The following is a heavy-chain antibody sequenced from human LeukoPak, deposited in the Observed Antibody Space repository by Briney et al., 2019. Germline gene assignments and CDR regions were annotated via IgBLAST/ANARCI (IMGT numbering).Heavy chain of an antibody. D-gene: IGHD2-2*01. Sequence: GGSLRLSCAASGFTFSCYAMSWVRQAPGKGLEWVSAISGSGGSTYYADSVKGRFTISRDNSKNTLYLQMNSLRAEDTAVYYCAKGRSIVPAASGPDYWGQGTLVTVSS. CDR2: ISGSGGST. V-gene: IGHV3-23*01. CDR3: AKGRSIVPAASGPDY. J-gene: IGHJ4*02. CDR1: GFTFSCYA.